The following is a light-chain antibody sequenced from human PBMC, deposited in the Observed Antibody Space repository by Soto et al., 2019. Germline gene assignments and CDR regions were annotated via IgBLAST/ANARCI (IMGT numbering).Light chain of an antibody. CDR1: QGIRND. V-gene: IGKV1-17*01. CDR2: DAS. J-gene: IGKJ1*01. Sequence: DIQMTQSPSSLSASVGERIIITCRASQGIRNDLAWYQQKPGKAPRRLIYDASKLQDGVPSRFSGSGSGTEFTLTISSLQPEDIATYYCLQHGSYPRTFGQGTKVDIK. CDR3: LQHGSYPRT.